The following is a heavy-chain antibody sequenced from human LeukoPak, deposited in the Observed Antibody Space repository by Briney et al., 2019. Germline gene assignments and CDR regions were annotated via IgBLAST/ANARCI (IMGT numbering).Heavy chain of an antibody. J-gene: IGHJ4*02. CDR2: IYNSGST. Sequence: SETLSLTCSVSGGSISTYYWSWIRQTPGKGLEQIGYIYNSGSTNYNPSLEGRVTMSIDTSKNQFSLKLSSVTAADAAVYYCTRGGYYEPIDSWGQGTLVTVSS. CDR3: TRGGYYEPIDS. V-gene: IGHV4-59*01. CDR1: GGSISTYY. D-gene: IGHD3-22*01.